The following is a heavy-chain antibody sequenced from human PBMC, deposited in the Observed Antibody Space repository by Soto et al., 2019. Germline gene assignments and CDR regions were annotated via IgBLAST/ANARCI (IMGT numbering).Heavy chain of an antibody. Sequence: SETLSLTCTVSGGSISSGDYFWSWIRQPPGKGLEWIGYIYYSGSTYYNPSLKSRVTISVDTSKNQFSLKLSSVTAADTAVYYCARDHYVYDILTGYGYYYGMDVWGQGTTVTVSS. D-gene: IGHD3-9*01. J-gene: IGHJ6*02. V-gene: IGHV4-30-4*01. CDR3: ARDHYVYDILTGYGYYYGMDV. CDR1: GGSISSGDYF. CDR2: IYYSGST.